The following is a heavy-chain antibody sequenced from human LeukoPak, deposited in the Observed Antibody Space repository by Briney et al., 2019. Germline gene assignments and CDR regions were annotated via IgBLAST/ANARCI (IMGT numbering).Heavy chain of an antibody. J-gene: IGHJ4*02. CDR1: GFTFSSYA. V-gene: IGHV3-7*01. Sequence: GGSLRLSCAASGFTFSSYAMSWVRQAPGKGLEWVANIKEDGSEKYYGDSVKGRFTISRDNAKNSLYLEMNSLRVEDTAVYYCARDSSGYQWGQGTLVTVSS. CDR3: ARDSSGYQ. D-gene: IGHD3-22*01. CDR2: IKEDGSEK.